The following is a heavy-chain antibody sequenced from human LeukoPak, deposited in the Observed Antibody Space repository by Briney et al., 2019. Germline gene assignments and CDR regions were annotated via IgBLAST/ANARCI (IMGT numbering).Heavy chain of an antibody. V-gene: IGHV3-53*04. J-gene: IGHJ4*02. CDR3: AGTRGGAHCAVDCYDY. CDR2: IYSGGST. CDR1: GLTVSSNY. Sequence: GGSLRLSCAASGLTVSSNYMSWVRQVPGKGLEWVAVIYSGGSTLYADSVKGRFTVSRHNSWNMLYVQMNSLRTEDTAVYYCAGTRGGAHCAVDCYDYWGQGTLVSVSS. D-gene: IGHD2-21*01.